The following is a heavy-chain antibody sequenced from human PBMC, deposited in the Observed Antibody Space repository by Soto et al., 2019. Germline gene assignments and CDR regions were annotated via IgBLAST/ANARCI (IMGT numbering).Heavy chain of an antibody. D-gene: IGHD5-18*01. J-gene: IGHJ4*02. Sequence: GGSLRLSCAASGFTFSSYGMHWVRQAPGKGLEWVAVISYDGSNKYYADSVKGRFTISRDNSKNTLYLQMNSLRAEDTAVYYCAKGDSYAVIGEGLFDYWGQGTLVTVSS. CDR2: ISYDGSNK. CDR1: GFTFSSYG. CDR3: AKGDSYAVIGEGLFDY. V-gene: IGHV3-30*18.